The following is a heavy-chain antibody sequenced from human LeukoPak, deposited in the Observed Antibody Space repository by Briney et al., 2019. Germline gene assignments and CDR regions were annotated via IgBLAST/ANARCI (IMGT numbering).Heavy chain of an antibody. CDR2: IYYSGST. D-gene: IGHD3-22*01. Sequence: SETLSLTCTVSGGSISSYYWSWIRQPPGKGLEWIGYIYYSGSTNYNPSLKSRVTISVDTSKNQFSLKLSSVTAADTAVYYCVRGDSSGYYYLPHDVWGQGTLVTVSS. CDR3: VRGDSSGYYYLPHDV. CDR1: GGSISSYY. V-gene: IGHV4-59*08. J-gene: IGHJ4*02.